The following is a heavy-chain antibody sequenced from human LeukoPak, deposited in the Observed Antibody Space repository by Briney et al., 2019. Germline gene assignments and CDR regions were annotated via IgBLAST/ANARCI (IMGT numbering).Heavy chain of an antibody. Sequence: PSETLSLTCTVSGGSISSYYWSWIRQPPGKGLEWIGYIYYSGSTNYNPSLKSRVTISVDTSKNQFSLKLSSVTAADTAVYYCARDQHIVVVTATDPILGDYWGQGTLVTVSS. CDR1: GGSISSYY. CDR2: IYYSGST. CDR3: ARDQHIVVVTATDPILGDY. V-gene: IGHV4-59*01. D-gene: IGHD2-21*02. J-gene: IGHJ4*02.